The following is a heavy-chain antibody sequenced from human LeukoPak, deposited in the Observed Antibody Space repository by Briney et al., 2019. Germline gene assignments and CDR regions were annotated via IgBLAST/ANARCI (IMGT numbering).Heavy chain of an antibody. J-gene: IGHJ4*02. CDR2: ISGSSGST. CDR1: GFTFSSYA. CDR3: AKSDVRVDSGMVY. Sequence: PGGSLRLSCAASGFTFSSYAMSWVRQAPGKGVEWVSAISGSSGSTYYADSVKGRFTISRDNSKNTLYPQMSSLRAEDTALYYCAKSDVRVDSGMVYWGQGTLVTVSS. D-gene: IGHD5-18*01. V-gene: IGHV3-23*01.